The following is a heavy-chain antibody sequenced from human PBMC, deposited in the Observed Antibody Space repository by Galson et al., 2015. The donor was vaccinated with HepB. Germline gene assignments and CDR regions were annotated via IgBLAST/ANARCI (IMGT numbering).Heavy chain of an antibody. CDR2: VYPEDSDT. CDR1: GYNFPTYW. J-gene: IGHJ6*02. Sequence: QSGAEVKEAGESLKISCKASGYNFPTYWIGWVRQMPGKGLEWMGIVYPEDSDTRYSPSFQGQVSISADKSFTTASLHWNSLKASDTAIYYCAGRGYSSPSGYYAVGAWGQGTTVIVSS. CDR3: AGRGYSSPSGYYAVGA. V-gene: IGHV5-51*01. D-gene: IGHD3-16*02.